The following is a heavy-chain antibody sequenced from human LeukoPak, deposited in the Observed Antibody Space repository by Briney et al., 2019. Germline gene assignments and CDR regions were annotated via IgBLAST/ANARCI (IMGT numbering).Heavy chain of an antibody. CDR2: ISSSSSYT. CDR1: GFTFSSYS. CDR3: ARLPYDILTGRDYYMDV. D-gene: IGHD3-9*01. Sequence: GGSLRLSCAASGFTFSSYSMNWVRQAPGKGLEWVSSISSSSSYTYYADSVKGRFTVSRDNAKNSLYLQMNSLRAEDTAVYYCARLPYDILTGRDYYMDVWGKGTTVTVSS. V-gene: IGHV3-21*01. J-gene: IGHJ6*03.